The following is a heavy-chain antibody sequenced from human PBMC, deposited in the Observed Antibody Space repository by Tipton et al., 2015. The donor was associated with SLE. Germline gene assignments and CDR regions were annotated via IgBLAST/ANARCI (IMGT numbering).Heavy chain of an antibody. D-gene: IGHD3-16*01. CDR3: ARVQAYEGFDP. CDR1: GVSISSASYY. CDR2: AYTTGSP. Sequence: TLSLTCTVSGVSISSASYYWNWIRQPAGKGLEWIGRAYTTGSPYYNPSLESRVAISMDTPKNQFSLKLSSVTAADTAVYYCARVQAYEGFDPWGQGTLATVSS. V-gene: IGHV4-61*02. J-gene: IGHJ5*02.